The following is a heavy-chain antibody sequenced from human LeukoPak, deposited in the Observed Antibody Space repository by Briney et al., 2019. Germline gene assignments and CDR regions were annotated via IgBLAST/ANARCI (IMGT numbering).Heavy chain of an antibody. Sequence: QPGGSLRLSCAASGFTFSRNWMSWVRQAPGKGLEWVANIKQDGSEKYYVDSVKGRFTISRDNAKNSLYLQMNSLRAEDTAVYYCAKQGLDIRYYYMDVWGKGTTVTISS. D-gene: IGHD2-15*01. CDR3: AKQGLDIRYYYMDV. CDR1: GFTFSRNW. CDR2: IKQDGSEK. V-gene: IGHV3-7*03. J-gene: IGHJ6*03.